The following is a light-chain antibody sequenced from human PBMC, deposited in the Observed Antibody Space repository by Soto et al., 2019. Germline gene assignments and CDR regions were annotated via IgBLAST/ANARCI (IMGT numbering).Light chain of an antibody. V-gene: IGKV3-20*01. CDR2: GAS. J-gene: IGKJ5*01. Sequence: EILMTQSPSTLAVSPGERATLSCRASQSVSSNLAWYQQKPGQAPRLLIYGASSRATGIPDRFSGGGSGTDFTLTISRLETEDFALYYCQHYGSSPPITFGQGTRLEL. CDR1: QSVSSN. CDR3: QHYGSSPPIT.